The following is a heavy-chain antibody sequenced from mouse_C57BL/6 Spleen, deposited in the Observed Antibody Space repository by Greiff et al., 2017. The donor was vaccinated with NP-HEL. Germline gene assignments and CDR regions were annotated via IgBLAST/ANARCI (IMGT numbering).Heavy chain of an antibody. CDR3: AREIYDGYYGYFDY. CDR1: GFTFSDYY. J-gene: IGHJ2*01. Sequence: EVQLVESEGGLVQPGSSIKLSCTASGFTFSDYYMAWVRQVPEKGLEWVANINYDGSSTYYLDSLKSRFIISRDNAKNILYLQMSSLKSEDTATYYCAREIYDGYYGYFDYWGQGTTLTVSS. CDR2: INYDGSST. V-gene: IGHV5-16*01. D-gene: IGHD2-3*01.